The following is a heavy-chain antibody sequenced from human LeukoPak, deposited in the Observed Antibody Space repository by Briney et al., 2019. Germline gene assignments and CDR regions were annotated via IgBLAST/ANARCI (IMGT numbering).Heavy chain of an antibody. CDR2: IYYSGST. D-gene: IGHD4-11*01. Sequence: PSETLSLTCTVSGGSISSGSYYWSWIRQPPGKGLEWIGYIYYSGSTNYNPSLKSRVTISVDTSKNQFSLKLSSVTAADTAVYYCARWTTTYLDYWGQGTLVTVSS. CDR1: GGSISSGSYY. CDR3: ARWTTTYLDY. V-gene: IGHV4-61*01. J-gene: IGHJ4*02.